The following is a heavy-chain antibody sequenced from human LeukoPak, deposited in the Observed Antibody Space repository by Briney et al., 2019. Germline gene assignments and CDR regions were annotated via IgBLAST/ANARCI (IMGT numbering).Heavy chain of an antibody. D-gene: IGHD6-19*01. V-gene: IGHV1-2*02. CDR2: MNPNSGGA. Sequence: ASVKVSCKASGYTFTYYYIHWVGQAPAQGLERRGWMNPNSGGADYAQKFRGRGTMTRDTSSSKVYMEVRRLGAGEGAGDFCARDSGYRSGYYPHYMDVWGKGTTVAVSS. CDR1: GYTFTYYY. CDR3: ARDSGYRSGYYPHYMDV. J-gene: IGHJ6*03.